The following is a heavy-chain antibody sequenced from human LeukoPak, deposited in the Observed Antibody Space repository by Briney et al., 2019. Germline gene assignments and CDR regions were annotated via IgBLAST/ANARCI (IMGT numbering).Heavy chain of an antibody. J-gene: IGHJ6*02. CDR1: GFTFSDHY. Sequence: GGSLRLSCAASGFTFSDHYMTWIRQAPGKGLEWVSHISSVGTSRYYADSVKGRFTISRDNAKNSLYLQMNSLRAEDTAVYYCARGHYGLDVWGQGTTVTVSS. V-gene: IGHV3-11*01. CDR3: ARGHYGLDV. CDR2: ISSVGTSR.